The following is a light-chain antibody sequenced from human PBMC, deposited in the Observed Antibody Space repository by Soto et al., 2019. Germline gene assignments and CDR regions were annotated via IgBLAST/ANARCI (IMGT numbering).Light chain of an antibody. CDR1: QSVNTW. J-gene: IGKJ3*01. V-gene: IGKV1-5*01. CDR2: DAS. Sequence: DIQMTQSPSTLSASVGARVTITCRASQSVNTWLAWYQQKPGKAPVLLIYDASSLKSGVPSRFSGSGSGTEFNLTITSLQPDDVAIYYCQHYHGYPFTFGPGTKVDI. CDR3: QHYHGYPFT.